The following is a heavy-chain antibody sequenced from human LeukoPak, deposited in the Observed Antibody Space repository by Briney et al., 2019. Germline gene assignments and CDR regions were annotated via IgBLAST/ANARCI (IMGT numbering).Heavy chain of an antibody. CDR1: GGSIRSHY. V-gene: IGHV4-59*11. Sequence: PSETLSLTCTVSGGSIRSHYWSWIRQPPGKALEWLGYIYYSGSTNYNPSLKSRVTISVDTSKNQFSLKLSSVTAADTAVYYCARDRGDYDSSGYYGYFDYWGQGALVTVSS. J-gene: IGHJ4*02. CDR2: IYYSGST. CDR3: ARDRGDYDSSGYYGYFDY. D-gene: IGHD3-22*01.